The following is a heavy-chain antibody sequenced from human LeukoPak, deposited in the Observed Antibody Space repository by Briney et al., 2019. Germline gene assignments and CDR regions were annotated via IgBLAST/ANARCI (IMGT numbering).Heavy chain of an antibody. D-gene: IGHD6-19*01. J-gene: IGHJ3*02. Sequence: GGSLRLSCAASEFTFSSCGVHWVRQAPGKGLEWVAVISYDGSNKYYADSVKGRFTISRDNSKNTLFLEMNSLRAEDTAVYYCAKALTSGWYLDAFNIWGQGTMVTVSS. CDR3: AKALTSGWYLDAFNI. CDR1: EFTFSSCG. CDR2: ISYDGSNK. V-gene: IGHV3-30*18.